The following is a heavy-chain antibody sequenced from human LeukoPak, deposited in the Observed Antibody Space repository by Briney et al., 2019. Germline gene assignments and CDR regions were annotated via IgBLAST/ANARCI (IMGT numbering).Heavy chain of an antibody. V-gene: IGHV1-18*01. CDR3: ARLIRAAALIDY. CDR1: GYSFSNYG. D-gene: IGHD6-25*01. CDR2: ISAADGDT. Sequence: ASVKVSCKASGYSFSNYGVTWVRQAPGQGLEWMGGISAADGDTDYVQKFQGRLTLTTDTSTRTAYMDLRSLRSDDTAVYYCARLIRAAALIDYWGQGTLVTVSS. J-gene: IGHJ4*02.